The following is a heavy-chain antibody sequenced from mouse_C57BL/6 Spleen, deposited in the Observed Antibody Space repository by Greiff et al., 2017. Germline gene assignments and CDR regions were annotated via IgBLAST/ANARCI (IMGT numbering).Heavy chain of an antibody. V-gene: IGHV3-6*01. Sequence: EVKLMESGPGLVKPSQSLSLTCSVTGYSITSGYYWNWIRQFPGNKLEWMGYISYDGSNNYNPSLKNRISITRDTSKNQFFLKLNSVTTEDTATYYCARFTTVVAYYFDYWGQGTTLTVSS. J-gene: IGHJ2*01. CDR2: ISYDGSN. CDR1: GYSITSGYY. CDR3: ARFTTVVAYYFDY. D-gene: IGHD1-1*01.